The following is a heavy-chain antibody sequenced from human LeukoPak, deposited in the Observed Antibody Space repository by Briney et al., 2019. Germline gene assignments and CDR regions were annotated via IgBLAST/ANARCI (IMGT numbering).Heavy chain of an antibody. V-gene: IGHV3-66*01. Sequence: GGPLRLSCAASGFTVSDNYMSWVRQAPGKGLEWVSVIYPGGNTYFADSVKGRFTISRDNSKNTLYLQMNSLRAEDTAVYYCARGDYYYGMDVWGQGTTVTVSS. CDR2: IYPGGNT. CDR1: GFTVSDNY. CDR3: ARGDYYYGMDV. J-gene: IGHJ6*02.